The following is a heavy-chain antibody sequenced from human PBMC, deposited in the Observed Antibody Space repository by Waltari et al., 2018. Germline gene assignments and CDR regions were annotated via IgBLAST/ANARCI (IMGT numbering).Heavy chain of an antibody. Sequence: EVQLVESGGGLIQPGGSLRLSCAASGFIVSNNYMSWVRQAPGKGLEWVSVTKGGGNTFYSDSVKGRFTISTDDSSNTLSLQMNSLRVEDMAVYYCASDPGFANGMDGWGQGTTVTVSS. CDR1: GFIVSNNY. CDR3: ASDPGFANGMDG. V-gene: IGHV3-53*01. J-gene: IGHJ6*02. CDR2: TKGGGNT.